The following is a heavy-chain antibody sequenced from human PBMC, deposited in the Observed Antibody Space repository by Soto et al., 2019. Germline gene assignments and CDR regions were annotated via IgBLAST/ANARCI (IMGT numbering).Heavy chain of an antibody. CDR3: ARVYPFYYDSSHDAFDI. Sequence: PRLSCAASGFTFSSYSMNWVRQAPGKGLEWVSSISSSSSYIYYADSVKGRFTISRDNAKNSLYLQMNSLRAEDTAVYYCARVYPFYYDSSHDAFDIWGQGTMVTVSS. J-gene: IGHJ3*02. D-gene: IGHD3-22*01. V-gene: IGHV3-21*01. CDR2: ISSSSSYI. CDR1: GFTFSSYS.